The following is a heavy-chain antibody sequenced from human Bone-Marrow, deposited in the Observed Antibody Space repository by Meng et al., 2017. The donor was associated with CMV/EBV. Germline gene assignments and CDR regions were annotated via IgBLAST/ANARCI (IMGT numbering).Heavy chain of an antibody. J-gene: IGHJ1*01. D-gene: IGHD2-2*01. Sequence: GESLKISCAASGFTFSSYAMSWVRQAPGKGLEWVSAISGSGGSTYYADSVKGRFTISRDNSKNTVYLQMNSLRAEDTAVYYCAKGGPAAPDPRYFQHWGQGTLVTVSS. CDR3: AKGGPAAPDPRYFQH. V-gene: IGHV3-23*01. CDR2: ISGSGGST. CDR1: GFTFSSYA.